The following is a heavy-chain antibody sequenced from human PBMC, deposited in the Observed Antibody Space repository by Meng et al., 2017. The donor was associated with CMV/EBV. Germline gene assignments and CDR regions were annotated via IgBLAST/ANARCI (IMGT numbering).Heavy chain of an antibody. CDR2: INPNSGGT. CDR3: ASDNLYSSSPYYGMDV. Sequence: ASVKVSCKASGYTFTGYYMHWVRQAPGQGLEWMGWINPNSGGTNYAQKFQGRVTMTRDTSISTAYMELSRLRSDDTAVYYCASDNLYSSSPYYGMDVWGQGTTVTVLL. J-gene: IGHJ6*02. V-gene: IGHV1-2*02. CDR1: GYTFTGYY. D-gene: IGHD6-6*01.